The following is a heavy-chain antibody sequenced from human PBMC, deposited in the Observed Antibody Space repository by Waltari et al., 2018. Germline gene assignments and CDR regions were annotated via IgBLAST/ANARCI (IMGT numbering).Heavy chain of an antibody. CDR1: GFTFSNYW. CDR3: ARGVEYSSDQVPSDY. V-gene: IGHV3-7*04. Sequence: EVQVVESGGGLVQPGGSLRVSCAASGFTFSNYWLSWVRQAPGKGLEWVANINQDGSEMYYVDSVKGRFTISRDNVKNSLFLQMNSLGAEDTAVYYCARGVEYSSDQVPSDYWGQGTLVTVSS. CDR2: INQDGSEM. J-gene: IGHJ4*02. D-gene: IGHD5-18*01.